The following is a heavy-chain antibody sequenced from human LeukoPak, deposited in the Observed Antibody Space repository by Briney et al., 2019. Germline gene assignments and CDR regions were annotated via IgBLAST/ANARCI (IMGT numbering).Heavy chain of an antibody. CDR1: GYTFTSYG. D-gene: IGHD3-10*01. Sequence: ASVKVSCKASGYTFTSYGISWVRQAPGQGLEWMGIINPSGGSTSYAQKFQGRVTMTRDTSTSTVYMELSSLRSEDTAVYYCARGAMVRGVRLLPYYFDYWGQGTLVTVSS. CDR3: ARGAMVRGVRLLPYYFDY. V-gene: IGHV1-46*01. J-gene: IGHJ4*02. CDR2: INPSGGST.